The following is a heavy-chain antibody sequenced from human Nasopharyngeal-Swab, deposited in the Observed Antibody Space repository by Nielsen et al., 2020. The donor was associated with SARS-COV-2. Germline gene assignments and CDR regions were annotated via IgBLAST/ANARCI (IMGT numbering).Heavy chain of an antibody. CDR3: ARGGDGYSMDY. CDR2: LHSDESGT. Sequence: GESLKISCAASGFTISRYWMLWVRHAPGKGLVWVSRLHSDESGTTYADSVRGRFTISRDNAKNTLYLQMNSLRAEDTAVYYCARGGDGYSMDYWGQGTLVTVSS. J-gene: IGHJ4*02. CDR1: GFTISRYW. D-gene: IGHD5-24*01. V-gene: IGHV3-74*01.